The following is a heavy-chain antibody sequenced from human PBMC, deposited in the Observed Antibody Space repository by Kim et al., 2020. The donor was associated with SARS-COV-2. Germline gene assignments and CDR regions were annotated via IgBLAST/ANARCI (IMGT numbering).Heavy chain of an antibody. CDR3: AKRLVEADSPQGESAIDY. Sequence: SETLSLTCTVSGGSISSSSYYWGWIRQPPGKGLEWIGSIYYSGSTYYNPSLKSRVTISVDTSKNQFSLKLSSVTAADTAVYYCAKRLVEADSPQGESAIDYWGQGTLVTGSA. CDR1: GGSISSSSYY. CDR2: IYYSGST. J-gene: IGHJ4*02. V-gene: IGHV4-39*01. D-gene: IGHD2-8*02.